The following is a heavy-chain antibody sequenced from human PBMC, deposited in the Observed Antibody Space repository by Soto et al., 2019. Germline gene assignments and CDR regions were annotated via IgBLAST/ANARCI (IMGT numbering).Heavy chain of an antibody. V-gene: IGHV3-23*01. J-gene: IGHJ3*02. CDR1: GFSFSNYA. D-gene: IGHD1-1*01. CDR3: AKQVTAWYNDAFDM. CDR2: IDGPGENT. Sequence: EVQLLESGGGLVQPGGSLRLSCAASGFSFSNYAMSWVRQAPGKGLEWVSAIDGPGENTHYAGSVKGRFTFSRDNSKNTLYLQMKSLRAEATAVYYCAKQVTAWYNDAFDMWAKGQGSPSLQ.